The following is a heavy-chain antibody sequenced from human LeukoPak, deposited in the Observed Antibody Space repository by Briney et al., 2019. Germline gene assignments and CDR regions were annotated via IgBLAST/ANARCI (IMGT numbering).Heavy chain of an antibody. CDR2: IYYRGST. J-gene: IGHJ4*02. CDR3: ARTGSTVTMLYPFDH. D-gene: IGHD4-17*01. Sequence: SETLSLTCTVSGGSISRYYWSWIRQPPGKGLEWIGYIYYRGSTNYNPSLKSRVSISVDTSKNQFSLELSSVTAADTAVYYCARTGSTVTMLYPFDHWGQGTLVTVSS. V-gene: IGHV4-59*01. CDR1: GGSISRYY.